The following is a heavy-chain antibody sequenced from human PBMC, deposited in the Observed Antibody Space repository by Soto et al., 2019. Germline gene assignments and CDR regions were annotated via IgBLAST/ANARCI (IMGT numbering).Heavy chain of an antibody. CDR2: VYREGSYT. D-gene: IGHD1-26*01. J-gene: IGHJ5*02. Sequence: SLKISCKGSGYGCTSCWNGWVRHIHGKGQEWMGIVYREGSYTRYDPSLEAQVTITAHKSVDTAYLQLIRLKASDTAIYYCVRVGRVGSNSSTNAWYDAWGQEHLVAASS. CDR1: GYGCTSCW. V-gene: IGHV5-51*01. CDR3: VRVGRVGSNSSTNAWYDA.